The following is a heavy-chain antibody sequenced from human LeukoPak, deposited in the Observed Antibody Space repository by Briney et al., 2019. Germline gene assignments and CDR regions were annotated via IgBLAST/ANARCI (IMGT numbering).Heavy chain of an antibody. CDR1: GGSISSYY. Sequence: KPSETLPLTCTVSGGSISSYYWSWLRQPPGKGLEWIGRIYTSGSTNYNPSLKSRVTISVDTSKNQFSLKLSSVTAADTAVYYCARDRFDYVWGSYRSRFDYWGQGTLVTVSS. D-gene: IGHD3-16*02. CDR2: IYTSGST. CDR3: ARDRFDYVWGSYRSRFDY. V-gene: IGHV4-4*08. J-gene: IGHJ4*02.